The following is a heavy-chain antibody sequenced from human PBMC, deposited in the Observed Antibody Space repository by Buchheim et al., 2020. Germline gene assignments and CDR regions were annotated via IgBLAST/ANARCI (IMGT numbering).Heavy chain of an antibody. J-gene: IGHJ6*02. Sequence: EVQLVESGGGLVQPGGSLRLSCAASGFTFSSYWMSWVRQAPGKGLEWVANIKQDGSEKYYVDSVKGRFTISRDNAKNSLYLQMNSLRAEDTAVYYCARESHGNYGSGSYSGYYYYYGMDVWGQGTT. CDR3: ARESHGNYGSGSYSGYYYYYGMDV. V-gene: IGHV3-7*01. CDR1: GFTFSSYW. D-gene: IGHD3-10*01. CDR2: IKQDGSEK.